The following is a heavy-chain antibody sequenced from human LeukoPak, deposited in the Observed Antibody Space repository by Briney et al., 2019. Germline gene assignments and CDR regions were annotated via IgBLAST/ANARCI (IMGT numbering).Heavy chain of an antibody. CDR1: GFTFSDYR. CDR3: ATDRSWYFHL. J-gene: IGHJ2*01. Sequence: GGSLRLSCAASGFTFSDYRMSWVRQAPGKGLEWVANIKPDGSEKYYVDSVKGRFTISRDNAKNSLFLQMNNLRAEDTAVYYCATDRSWYFHLWGRGTLVTVSS. CDR2: IKPDGSEK. V-gene: IGHV3-7*01.